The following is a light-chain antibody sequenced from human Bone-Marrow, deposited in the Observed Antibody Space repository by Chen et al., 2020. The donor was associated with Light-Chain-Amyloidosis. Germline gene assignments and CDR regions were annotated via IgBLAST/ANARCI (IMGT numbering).Light chain of an antibody. CDR3: QSYQGSSQGV. J-gene: IGLJ3*02. V-gene: IGLV6-57*01. CDR1: SGSIATNY. Sequence: NFMLTQPHSVSESPGKTVIISCTRRSGSIATNYVQWYQQRPGSSHTTVIYEDDQRPSGVPDRFSGSIDRSSNSASLTISGLKTEDEADYYCQSYQGSSQGVFGGGTKLTVL. CDR2: EDD.